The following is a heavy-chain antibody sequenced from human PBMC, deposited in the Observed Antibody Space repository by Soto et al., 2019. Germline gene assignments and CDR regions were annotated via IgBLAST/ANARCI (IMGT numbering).Heavy chain of an antibody. CDR3: TTDFMIVVAKVDY. CDR2: IKSKTDGGTT. Sequence: PXWSLCLLGADSGVTFTNAWKSWVRRAPGGGLVWVGRIKSKTDGGTTDYAAPVKGGFTISRDDSKNTLYLQMKSLKPEDTAVYYCTTDFMIVVAKVDYWGQGNLDTVSS. V-gene: IGHV3-15*01. CDR1: GVTFTNAW. D-gene: IGHD3-22*01. J-gene: IGHJ4*02.